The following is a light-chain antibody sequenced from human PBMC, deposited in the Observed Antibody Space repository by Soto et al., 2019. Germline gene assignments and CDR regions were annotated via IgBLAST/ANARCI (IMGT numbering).Light chain of an antibody. CDR2: GAS. J-gene: IGKJ2*01. Sequence: EIVLTQSPGTLSLSPGERATLSCRASQSVTSNLAWYQQKPGRAPRLLIYGASTRATGIPARFSGSGSGTEFTLTISNLQSEDFALYYCQHYFNWPYTFGQGTKLEIK. V-gene: IGKV3-15*01. CDR3: QHYFNWPYT. CDR1: QSVTSN.